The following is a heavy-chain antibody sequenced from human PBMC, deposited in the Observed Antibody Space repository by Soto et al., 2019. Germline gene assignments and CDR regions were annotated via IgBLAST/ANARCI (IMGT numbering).Heavy chain of an antibody. V-gene: IGHV3-23*01. CDR3: ASMRGSTRPTVPDWFDP. CDR1: GFTFSSYS. Sequence: GGSLRLSCAASGFTFSSYSMNWVRQAPGKGLEWVSTIKGSGGSTYYTDSVKGRFTISRDNSKNTLYLQMNSLRAEDTAVYYCASMRGSTRPTVPDWFDPWGQGTLVTVSS. CDR2: IKGSGGST. D-gene: IGHD4-17*01. J-gene: IGHJ5*02.